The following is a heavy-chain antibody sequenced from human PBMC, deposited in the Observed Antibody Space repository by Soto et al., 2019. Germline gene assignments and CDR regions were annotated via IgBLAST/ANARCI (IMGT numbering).Heavy chain of an antibody. V-gene: IGHV1-18*01. CDR1: GYTFTSYG. D-gene: IGHD2-2*01. CDR2: ISAYNGNT. Sequence: QVQLVQSGAEVKKPGASVKVSCKASGYTFTSYGISWVRQAPGQGLEWMGWISAYNGNTNYAQKLQGRVTMTTDTXTXXADMELRSLRSDDTAVYYCARGYCSSTICYDPHDFWGQGTLVTVSS. J-gene: IGHJ4*02. CDR3: ARGYCSSTICYDPHDF.